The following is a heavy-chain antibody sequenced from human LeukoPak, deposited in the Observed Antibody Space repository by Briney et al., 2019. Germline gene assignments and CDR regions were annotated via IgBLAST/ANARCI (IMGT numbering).Heavy chain of an antibody. CDR3: ARHGTHYYGSGSYYKRPQYYFDY. D-gene: IGHD3-10*01. CDR1: GGSFSGYY. J-gene: IGHJ4*02. CDR2: INHSGST. V-gene: IGHV4-34*01. Sequence: RASETLSLTCAVYGGSFSGYYWSWIRQPPGKGLEWIGEINHSGSTNYNPSLKSRINISVDTSKNQVSLKLRSVTAADTAVYYCARHGTHYYGSGSYYKRPQYYFDYWGQGTLVTVSS.